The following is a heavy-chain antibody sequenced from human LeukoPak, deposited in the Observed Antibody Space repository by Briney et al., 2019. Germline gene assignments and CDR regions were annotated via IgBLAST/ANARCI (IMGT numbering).Heavy chain of an antibody. CDR1: GGSISSYY. J-gene: IGHJ6*02. V-gene: IGHV4-59*01. CDR2: IYYSGST. D-gene: IGHD5-18*01. CDR3: ARGPGYSYGYYGMDV. Sequence: SETLSHTCTVSGGSISSYYWSWIRQPPGKGLEWIGYIYYSGSTNYNPSLKSRVTISVDTSKNQFSLKLSSVTAADTAVYYCARGPGYSYGYYGMDVWGQGTTVTVSS.